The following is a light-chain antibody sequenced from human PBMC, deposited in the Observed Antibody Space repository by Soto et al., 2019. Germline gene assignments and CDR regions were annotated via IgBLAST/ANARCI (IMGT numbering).Light chain of an antibody. V-gene: IGKV1-5*03. CDR3: QQYNSYSPWT. J-gene: IGKJ1*01. Sequence: IQMTHSPSTLSASVRDTVPPNCRASQSISSWLAWYQQKPGKAPKLLIYKASSLESGVPSRFSGSGSGTEFTLTISSLQPDDFATYYCQQYNSYSPWTFGQGTKVDI. CDR1: QSISSW. CDR2: KAS.